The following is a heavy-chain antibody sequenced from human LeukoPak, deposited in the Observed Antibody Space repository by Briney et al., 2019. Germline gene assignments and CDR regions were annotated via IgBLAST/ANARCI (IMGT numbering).Heavy chain of an antibody. CDR3: ARDAAGSGGAWYFDL. Sequence: SETLSLTCTVSGGSIINYYWSWIRQPPGKGLEWIGYVHYSGSTNHNSSLKSRATISVDTSKNQFSLKLTSVTAADTAVYYCARDAAGSGGAWYFDLWGRGTLVIVSS. D-gene: IGHD6-25*01. J-gene: IGHJ2*01. CDR1: GGSIINYY. CDR2: VHYSGST. V-gene: IGHV4-59*01.